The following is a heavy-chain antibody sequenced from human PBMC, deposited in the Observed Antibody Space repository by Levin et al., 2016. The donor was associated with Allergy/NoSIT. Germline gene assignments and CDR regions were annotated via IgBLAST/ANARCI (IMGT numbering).Heavy chain of an antibody. V-gene: IGHV5-10-1*01. CDR3: ATSARAGYCSSWFDP. D-gene: IGHD6-13*01. CDR1: GYSFISHC. Sequence: GESLKISCQVSGYSFISHCISWLRQMPGKGLEWMGRIDPDDSKTKYNPSFQGHVTISADTSINTAYLQWSSLQASDTAMYYCATSARAGYCSSWFDPWGQGTLVTVSS. CDR2: IDPDDSKT. J-gene: IGHJ5*02.